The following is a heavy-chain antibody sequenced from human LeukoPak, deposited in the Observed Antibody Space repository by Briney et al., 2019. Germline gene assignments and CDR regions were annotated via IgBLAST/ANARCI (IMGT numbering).Heavy chain of an antibody. V-gene: IGHV4-59*08. CDR1: GDSINSFY. Sequence: SETLSLTCAVSGDSINSFYWSWIRQPPGKGLEWIGYVFHTGDTNSNPSLKSRVTVSLDTSTSQVSLRLTSVTAADTAVYYCARHPFATPFDHWGQGTLVTVSS. CDR2: VFHTGDT. J-gene: IGHJ4*02. CDR3: ARHPFATPFDH. D-gene: IGHD2-15*01.